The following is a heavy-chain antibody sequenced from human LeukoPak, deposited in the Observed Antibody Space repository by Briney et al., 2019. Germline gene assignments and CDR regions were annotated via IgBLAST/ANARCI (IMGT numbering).Heavy chain of an antibody. Sequence: SVKVSCEASGGTFSSYAISWVRQAPGQGLEWMGRIIPILGIANYAQKFQGRVTITADKSTSTAYMELSSLRSEDTAVYYCARDYDFWSGPNDYYYYGMDVWGQGTTVTVSS. CDR2: IIPILGIA. CDR1: GGTFSSYA. D-gene: IGHD3-3*01. V-gene: IGHV1-69*04. J-gene: IGHJ6*02. CDR3: ARDYDFWSGPNDYYYYGMDV.